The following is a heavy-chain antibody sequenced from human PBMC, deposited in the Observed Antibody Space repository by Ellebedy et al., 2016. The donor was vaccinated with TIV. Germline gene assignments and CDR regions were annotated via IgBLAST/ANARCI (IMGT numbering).Heavy chain of an antibody. CDR1: GFTFSSYS. D-gene: IGHD2-15*01. CDR2: ISSSSSTI. CDR3: ARAGYCSGGSCYPDAFDI. Sequence: GESLKISCAASGFTFSSYSMNWVRQAPGKGLEWVSYISSSSSTIYYADSVKGQFTISRDNAKNSLYLQMNSLRAEDTAVYYCARAGYCSGGSCYPDAFDIWGQGTMVTVSS. J-gene: IGHJ3*02. V-gene: IGHV3-48*04.